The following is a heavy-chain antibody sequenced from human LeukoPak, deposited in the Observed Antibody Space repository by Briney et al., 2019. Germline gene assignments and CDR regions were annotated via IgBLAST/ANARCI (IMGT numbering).Heavy chain of an antibody. J-gene: IGHJ4*02. CDR2: IYYSGST. CDR3: ARSRGWLQSHPLGY. Sequence: SETLSLTCTVSGDSISSYYWSWIRQPPGKGLEWIGYIYYSGSTNYSPSLRSRVTLSVDTSKNQFSLKLSSVTAADTAVYYCARSRGWLQSHPLGYWGQGTLVTVSS. D-gene: IGHD5-24*01. CDR1: GDSISSYY. V-gene: IGHV4-59*12.